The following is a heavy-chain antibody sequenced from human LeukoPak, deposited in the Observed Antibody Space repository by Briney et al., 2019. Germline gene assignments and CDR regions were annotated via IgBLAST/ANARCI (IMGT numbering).Heavy chain of an antibody. J-gene: IGHJ5*02. CDR3: GKEGGA. CDR2: IGGRGGST. V-gene: IGHV3-23*01. D-gene: IGHD3-16*01. Sequence: GGSLRLSCAASGFTFSSFTMTWVRQAPGKGLEWVSAIGGRGGSTYYADSLEGRFTIARDNSKDMVYLQMNSLKVEDTAIYYCGKEGGAWGQGTKVTVSS. CDR1: GFTFSSFT.